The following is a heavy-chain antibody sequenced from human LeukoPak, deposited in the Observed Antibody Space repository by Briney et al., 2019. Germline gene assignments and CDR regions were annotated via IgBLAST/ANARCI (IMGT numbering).Heavy chain of an antibody. CDR3: AHLARGVEVAGDYLT. D-gene: IGHD6-19*01. V-gene: IGHV3-48*01. Sequence: GGALRLSCAASGFTFSSYRMNWVRQAPGKGLGWVSYISSSSSNIYYADSVKGRFTISRDNAKNSLYLQMNSLRAEDTAVYYCAHLARGVEVAGDYLTWGQGTLVTVSS. CDR1: GFTFSSYR. CDR2: ISSSSSNI. J-gene: IGHJ4*02.